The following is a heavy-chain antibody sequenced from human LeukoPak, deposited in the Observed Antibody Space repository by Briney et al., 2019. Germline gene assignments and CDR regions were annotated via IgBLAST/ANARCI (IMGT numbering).Heavy chain of an antibody. D-gene: IGHD6-13*01. Sequence: ASVKVSCKVSGYTLTELSMHWVRQAPGKGLEWMGGFDPEDGETIYAQKFQGRVTMTEDTSTDTAYMELSSLRSEDTAVYYCATGAAAGTGCAYYYYYGMDVWGQGTTVTVSS. J-gene: IGHJ6*02. CDR1: GYTLTELS. V-gene: IGHV1-24*01. CDR3: ATGAAAGTGCAYYYYYGMDV. CDR2: FDPEDGET.